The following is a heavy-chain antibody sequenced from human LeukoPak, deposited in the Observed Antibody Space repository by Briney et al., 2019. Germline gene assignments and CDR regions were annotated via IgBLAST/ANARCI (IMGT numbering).Heavy chain of an antibody. D-gene: IGHD6-19*01. CDR3: ARSSSGWYHPYYFDY. Sequence: SETLSLTCTVSGSSISSGGYYWSWIRQHPGKGLEWIGYIYYSGSTYYNPSLKSRVTISVDTSKNQFSLKLSSVTAADTAVYYCARSSSGWYHPYYFDYWGQGTLVTVSS. CDR1: GSSISSGGYY. J-gene: IGHJ4*02. V-gene: IGHV4-31*03. CDR2: IYYSGST.